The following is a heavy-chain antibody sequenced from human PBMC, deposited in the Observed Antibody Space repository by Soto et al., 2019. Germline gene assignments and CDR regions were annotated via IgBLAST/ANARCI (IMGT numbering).Heavy chain of an antibody. V-gene: IGHV3-30*18. J-gene: IGHJ6*02. CDR3: AKNLGLERRYYYYGMDV. CDR1: GFTFSSYG. CDR2: ISYDGSNK. D-gene: IGHD1-1*01. Sequence: GGSLRLSCAASGFTFSSYGMHWVRQAPGKGLEWVAVISYDGSNKYYADSVKGRFTISRDNSKNTPYLQMNSLRAEDTAVYYCAKNLGLERRYYYYGMDVWGQGTTVTVSS.